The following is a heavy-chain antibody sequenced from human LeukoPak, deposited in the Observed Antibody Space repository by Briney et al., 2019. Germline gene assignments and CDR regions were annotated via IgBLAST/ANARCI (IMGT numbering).Heavy chain of an antibody. Sequence: SETLSLTCAVYGGSFSGYYRSWIRQPPGKGLEWIGEINHSGSTNYNPSLKSRVTISVDTSKNQFSLKLSSVTAADTAVYYCARETSAAGEFDYWGQGTLVTVSS. J-gene: IGHJ4*02. V-gene: IGHV4-34*01. CDR1: GGSFSGYY. CDR2: INHSGST. D-gene: IGHD6-13*01. CDR3: ARETSAAGEFDY.